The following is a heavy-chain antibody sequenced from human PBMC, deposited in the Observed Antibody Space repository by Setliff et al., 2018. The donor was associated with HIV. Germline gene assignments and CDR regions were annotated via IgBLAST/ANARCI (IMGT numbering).Heavy chain of an antibody. CDR2: ITSDSGEI. CDR3: AREATPRHSSGWVYFDY. Sequence: GGSLRLSCEASGFTLSHYTMNWVRQAPGKGLKWVSAITSDSGEIYYADSVRGRFTVSRDNAKDSVYLQMNTLRVEDTAVYYCAREATPRHSSGWVYFDYWGQGMMVTVSS. CDR1: GFTLSHYT. J-gene: IGHJ4*02. V-gene: IGHV3-21*01. D-gene: IGHD6-19*01.